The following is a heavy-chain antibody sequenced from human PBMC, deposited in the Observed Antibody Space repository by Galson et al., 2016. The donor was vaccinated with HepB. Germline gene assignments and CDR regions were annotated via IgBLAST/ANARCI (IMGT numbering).Heavy chain of an antibody. CDR2: MNSDGSHI. J-gene: IGHJ5*02. D-gene: IGHD3-9*01. V-gene: IGHV3-74*01. CDR1: GFTFSSHW. CDR3: AGDPRTNMLTAYNCFVH. Sequence: SLRLSCAASGFTFSSHWMHWVRQAPGKGPEWVSRMNSDGSHINYADSVKGRFTISRDNARNTLYLQMDTLRAEDSAVYYCAGDPRTNMLTAYNCFVHWGQGTLVTVSS.